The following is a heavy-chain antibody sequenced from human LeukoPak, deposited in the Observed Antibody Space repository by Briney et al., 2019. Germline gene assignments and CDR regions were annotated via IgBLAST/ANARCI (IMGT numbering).Heavy chain of an antibody. J-gene: IGHJ4*02. D-gene: IGHD3-22*01. CDR3: ARLLDSSRFDS. Sequence: GESLKISCKCSEYTFFGYWIGWVRQMPGKGLEWMGIIYPGDSDARYSPSFQGKVTMSIDKSIYTAYLQWSSLKASDTAMYYCARLLDSSRFDSWGQGTLVTVSS. CDR1: EYTFFGYW. V-gene: IGHV5-51*01. CDR2: IYPGDSDA.